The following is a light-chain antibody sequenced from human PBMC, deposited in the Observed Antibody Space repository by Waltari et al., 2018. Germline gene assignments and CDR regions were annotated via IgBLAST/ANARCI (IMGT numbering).Light chain of an antibody. J-gene: IGLJ2*01. CDR1: SLSSYY. Sequence: SSELTQDPAVSVALGQTVRITCQGDSLSSYYASWSQQKPGQAPVLVTYGKNNTPSGIPDRFSGSSSGNTASLTITVAQAEDEADYYCNSRDSSGNHLGVFGGGTKLTVL. V-gene: IGLV3-19*01. CDR2: GKN. CDR3: NSRDSSGNHLGV.